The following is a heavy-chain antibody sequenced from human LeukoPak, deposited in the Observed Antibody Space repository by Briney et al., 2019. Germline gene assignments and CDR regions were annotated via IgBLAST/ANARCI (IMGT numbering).Heavy chain of an antibody. J-gene: IGHJ3*02. CDR3: ARSRITMIAVVIRIDAFDI. CDR1: GFTFSSYW. D-gene: IGHD3-22*01. CDR2: IKQDGSEK. V-gene: IGHV3-7*01. Sequence: GGSLRLSCAASGFTFSSYWMSWVRQAPGKGLEWVANIKQDGSEKYYVDSVKGRFTISRDNAKNSLYLQMNSLRAEDTAVYYCARSRITMIAVVIRIDAFDIWGQGTMVTVSS.